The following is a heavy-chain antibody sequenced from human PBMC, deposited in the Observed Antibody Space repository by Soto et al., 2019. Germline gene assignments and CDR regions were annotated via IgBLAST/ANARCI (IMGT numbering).Heavy chain of an antibody. J-gene: IGHJ4*01. CDR2: IYYSGST. CDR1: GGSISSSSYY. D-gene: IGHD3-3*01. Sequence: SETLSLTCTVSGGSISSSSYYWGWIRQPPGKGLEWIGSIYYSGSTYYNPSLKSRVTISVDTSENRFSLSLNSVSAADTAVYYCARPTMATIFDFDCWGHGALVTVSS. CDR3: ARPTMATIFDFDC. V-gene: IGHV4-39*01.